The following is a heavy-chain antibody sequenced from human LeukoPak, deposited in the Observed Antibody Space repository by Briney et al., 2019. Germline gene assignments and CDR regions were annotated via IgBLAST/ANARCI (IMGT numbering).Heavy chain of an antibody. V-gene: IGHV4-34*01. Sequence: PSETLSLTCAFSGGSFSGFSGSGLRQTPGQGLEWIGETNHRGSANYNPSLKSRVTISVDASKSQFSLKLSSVTAADTAVYYCARVCRWFLAVAGYADFWGQGTQVTVSS. J-gene: IGHJ4*02. D-gene: IGHD6-19*01. CDR2: TNHRGSA. CDR3: ARVCRWFLAVAGYADF. CDR1: GGSFSGFS.